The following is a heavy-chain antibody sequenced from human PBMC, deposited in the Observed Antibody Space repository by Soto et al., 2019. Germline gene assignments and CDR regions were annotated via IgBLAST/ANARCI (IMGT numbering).Heavy chain of an antibody. CDR3: ARVSGSSSSPFDY. D-gene: IGHD6-6*01. Sequence: SETLSLICAVYGGSFSGYYWSWIRQPPGKGLEWIGEINHSGSTNYNPSLKSRVTISVDTSKNQFSLKLSSVTAADTAVYYCARVSGSSSSPFDYWGQGTLVSVSS. J-gene: IGHJ4*02. CDR2: INHSGST. CDR1: GGSFSGYY. V-gene: IGHV4-34*01.